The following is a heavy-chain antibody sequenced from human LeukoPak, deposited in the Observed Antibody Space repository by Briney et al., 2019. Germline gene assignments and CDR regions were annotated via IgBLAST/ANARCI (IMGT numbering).Heavy chain of an antibody. CDR2: INHSGST. CDR3: ARVPWGSSWSRYDY. J-gene: IGHJ4*02. D-gene: IGHD6-13*01. V-gene: IGHV4-34*01. Sequence: SETLSLTCAVYGGSFSGYYWSWIRQPPGKGLEWIGEINHSGSTNYNPSLKSRVTISVDTSKNQFSLKLSSVTAADTAVYYCARVPWGSSWSRYDYWGQGTLVTVSS. CDR1: GGSFSGYY.